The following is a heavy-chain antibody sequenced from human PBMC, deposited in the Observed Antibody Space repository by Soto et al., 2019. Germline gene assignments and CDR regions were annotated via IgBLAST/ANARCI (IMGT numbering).Heavy chain of an antibody. D-gene: IGHD6-19*01. CDR2: ITSDTKTI. J-gene: IGHJ4*02. V-gene: IGHV3-48*02. CDR3: ARSVEGHFDY. Sequence: EVQLVESGGDLVQRGGSLRLSCVGSGFTFSVYSMNWVRQAPGKGLEWFSYITSDTKTIKYADSVKGRFTISRDNAKNSVYMQMNSLRDEDTAVYYCARSVEGHFDYWGQVTVVTVSS. CDR1: GFTFSVYS.